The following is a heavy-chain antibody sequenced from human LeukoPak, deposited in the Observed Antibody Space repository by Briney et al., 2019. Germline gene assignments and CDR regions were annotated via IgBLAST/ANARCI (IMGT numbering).Heavy chain of an antibody. D-gene: IGHD2-15*01. Sequence: GGSLRLSCAASGLTFRNYAMHWVCQGPGKGVDWVATISNDGSSKHYADSVKGRFTISRDNSKNMLFLQMSSLRPEDTALYSCARSPYWHDGGSFHSFYHFYMDVWGKGTTVTVS. V-gene: IGHV3-30*15. CDR3: ARSPYWHDGGSFHSFYHFYMDV. J-gene: IGHJ6*03. CDR1: GLTFRNYA. CDR2: ISNDGSSK.